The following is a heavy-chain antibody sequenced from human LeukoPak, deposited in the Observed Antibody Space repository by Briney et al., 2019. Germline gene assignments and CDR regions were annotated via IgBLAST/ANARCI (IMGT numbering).Heavy chain of an antibody. V-gene: IGHV3-11*01. CDR3: AKWGTMIVVVIGFDY. CDR1: GFTFSDYY. D-gene: IGHD3-22*01. J-gene: IGHJ4*02. CDR2: ISSSGSTI. Sequence: GGSLRLSCAASGFTFSDYYMSWIRQAPGKGLEWVSYISSSGSTIYYADSVKGRFTISRDNSKNTLYLQMNSLRAEDTAVYYCAKWGTMIVVVIGFDYWGQGTLVTVSS.